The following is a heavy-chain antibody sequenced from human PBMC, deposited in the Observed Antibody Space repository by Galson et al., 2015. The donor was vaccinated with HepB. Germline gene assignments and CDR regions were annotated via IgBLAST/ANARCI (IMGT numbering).Heavy chain of an antibody. CDR1: GDSVSSNGAT. D-gene: IGHD6-19*01. V-gene: IGHV6-1*01. CDR2: TYYRSTWKN. J-gene: IGHJ4*02. Sequence: CAISGDSVSSNGATWNWIRQSPSRGLEWLERTYYRSTWKNDYAVSMKSRLTINSDTSRNQFSLQLNYVTPEDTAVYYCARQYGSVFDSWGQGTLVTVSS. CDR3: ARQYGSVFDS.